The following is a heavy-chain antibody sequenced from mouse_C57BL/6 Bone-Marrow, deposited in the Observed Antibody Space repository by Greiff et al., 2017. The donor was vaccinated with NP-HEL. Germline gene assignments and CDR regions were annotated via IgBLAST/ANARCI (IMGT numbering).Heavy chain of an antibody. CDR3: AGIYYYGRGYFDV. CDR1: GYAFTNYL. D-gene: IGHD1-1*01. V-gene: IGHV1-54*01. CDR2: INPGSGGP. J-gene: IGHJ1*03. Sequence: QVQLQQSGAELVRPGTSVKVSCKASGYAFTNYLIEWVKQRPGQGLEWIGVINPGSGGPNYNAKFKGKATLTADKSSSTDYMQLSSLTYEDSAVYVCAGIYYYGRGYFDVWGTGTTVTVSS.